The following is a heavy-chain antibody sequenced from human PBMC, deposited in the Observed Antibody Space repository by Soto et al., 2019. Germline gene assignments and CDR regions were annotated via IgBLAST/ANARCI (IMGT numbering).Heavy chain of an antibody. CDR3: ARKACGGDCWIDY. D-gene: IGHD2-21*02. J-gene: IGHJ4*02. V-gene: IGHV1-69*06. Sequence: SVKVSCKASGGTLSSYAISWVRQAPGQGLEWMGGIIPIFGTANYAQKFQGRVTITADKSTSTAYMELSSLRSEDTAVYYCARKACGGDCWIDYWGQGTLVTVSS. CDR1: GGTLSSYA. CDR2: IIPIFGTA.